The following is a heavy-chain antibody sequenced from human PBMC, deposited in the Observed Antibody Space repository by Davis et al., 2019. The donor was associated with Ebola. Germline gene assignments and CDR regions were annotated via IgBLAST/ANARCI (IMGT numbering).Heavy chain of an antibody. J-gene: IGHJ6*04. CDR1: GYTFTSYA. Sequence: ASVKVSCKASGYTFTSYAMHWVRQAPGQRLEWMGWINAGNGNTKYSQKFQGRVTITRDTSASTAYMELSSLRSEDTAVYYCARGYCSSTSCYDYYYGMDVWGKGTTVTVSS. CDR3: ARGYCSSTSCYDYYYGMDV. CDR2: INAGNGNT. V-gene: IGHV1-3*01. D-gene: IGHD2-2*01.